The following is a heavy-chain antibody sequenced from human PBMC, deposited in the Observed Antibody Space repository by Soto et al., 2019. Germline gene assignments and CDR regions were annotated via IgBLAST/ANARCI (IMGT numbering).Heavy chain of an antibody. CDR1: GGSISSSSYY. J-gene: IGHJ3*02. CDR2: IYYSGST. D-gene: IGHD2-8*01. Sequence: NPSETLSLTCTVSGGSISSSSYYWGWIRQPPGKGLEWIGSIYYSGSTYYNPSLKSRVTISVDTSKNQFSLKLSSVTAADTAVYYCARQMGSGDAFDIWGQGTMVTVSS. CDR3: ARQMGSGDAFDI. V-gene: IGHV4-39*01.